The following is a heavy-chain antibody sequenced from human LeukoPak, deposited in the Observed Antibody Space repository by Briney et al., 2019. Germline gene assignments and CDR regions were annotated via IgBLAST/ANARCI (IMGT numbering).Heavy chain of an antibody. CDR3: ARGKGSGWFSYYFDY. Sequence: SETLSLTCAVSGYSISSGYYWGWIRQPPGKGLEWIGEINHSGSTNYNPSLKSRVTISVDTSKNQFSLKLSSVTAADTAVYYCARGKGSGWFSYYFDYWGQGTLVTVSS. J-gene: IGHJ4*02. D-gene: IGHD6-19*01. CDR1: GYSISSGYY. V-gene: IGHV4-38-2*01. CDR2: INHSGST.